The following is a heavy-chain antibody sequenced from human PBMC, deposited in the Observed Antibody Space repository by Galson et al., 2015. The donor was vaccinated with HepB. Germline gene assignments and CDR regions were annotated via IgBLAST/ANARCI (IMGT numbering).Heavy chain of an antibody. J-gene: IGHJ4*02. D-gene: IGHD5-18*01. CDR3: ARDCLLCGYSYDY. CDR1: GFTFSSYW. V-gene: IGHV3-7*01. CDR2: IKQDGSEK. Sequence: SLRLSCAASGFTFSSYWMSWVRQAPGKGLEWVANIKQDGSEKYYVDSVKGRFTISRDNAKNSLYLQMNSLRAEDTAVYYWARDCLLCGYSYDYWGQGTLVTVSS.